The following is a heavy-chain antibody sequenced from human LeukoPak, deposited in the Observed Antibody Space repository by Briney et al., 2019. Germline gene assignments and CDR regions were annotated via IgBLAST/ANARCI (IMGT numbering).Heavy chain of an antibody. Sequence: ASVKVSCKASGYTFTGYYMHWVRQAPGQGLEWMGWISAYNGNTNYAQKLQGRVTMTTDTSTSTAYMELRSLRSDDTAVYYCARDPKRETKGFDYWGQGTLVTVSS. CDR2: ISAYNGNT. CDR1: GYTFTGYY. V-gene: IGHV1-18*04. D-gene: IGHD1-26*01. CDR3: ARDPKRETKGFDY. J-gene: IGHJ4*02.